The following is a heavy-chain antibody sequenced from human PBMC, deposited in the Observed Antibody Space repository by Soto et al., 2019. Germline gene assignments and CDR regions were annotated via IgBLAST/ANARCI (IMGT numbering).Heavy chain of an antibody. CDR3: AADDMTTFI. D-gene: IGHD1-1*01. Sequence: SVKVSCKASGFTFPSSAVQWVRQARGQRLEWIGWIVVGSGNTNSAQKFQEGVTFTRDMSTSTVYMELTSLKLEDTAVYYCAADDMTTFIWGQGTLVTVSS. V-gene: IGHV1-58*01. CDR1: GFTFPSSA. CDR2: IVVGSGNT. J-gene: IGHJ4*02.